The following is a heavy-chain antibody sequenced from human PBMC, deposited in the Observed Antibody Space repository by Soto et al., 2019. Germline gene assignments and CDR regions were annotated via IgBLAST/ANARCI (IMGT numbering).Heavy chain of an antibody. CDR1: GFTFSSYS. CDR2: ISSSSSYI. D-gene: IGHD2-15*01. V-gene: IGHV3-21*01. Sequence: ESGGGLVKPGGSLRLSCAASGFTFSSYSMNWVRQAPGKGLEWVSSISSSSSYIYYADSVKGRFTISRDNAKNSLYLQMNSLRAEDTAVYYCARDSVYCSGGSCYSISYYYYMDVWGKGTTVTVSS. CDR3: ARDSVYCSGGSCYSISYYYYMDV. J-gene: IGHJ6*03.